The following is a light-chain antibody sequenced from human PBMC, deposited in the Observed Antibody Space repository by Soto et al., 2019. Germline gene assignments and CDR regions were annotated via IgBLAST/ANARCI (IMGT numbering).Light chain of an antibody. CDR3: ASWDDRLGDVI. V-gene: IGLV1-47*01. CDR1: SSNIGGTNY. CDR2: KNN. J-gene: IGLJ2*01. Sequence: QSVLTQPPSASGSPGQRVIISCSGSSSNIGGTNYAYWYQQLPGAAPKLLIHKNNLRPSGVPERISGSKSGTSASLAISGLRAEDEAVYYCASWDDRLGDVIFGGGTKLTVL.